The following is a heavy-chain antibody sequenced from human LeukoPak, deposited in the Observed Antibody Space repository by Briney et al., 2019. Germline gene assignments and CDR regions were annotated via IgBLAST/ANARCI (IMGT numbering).Heavy chain of an antibody. CDR1: GYTFTGYY. J-gene: IGHJ5*02. V-gene: IGHV1-2*02. CDR3: ARAEDIVVVPAALEFDP. D-gene: IGHD2-2*01. Sequence: ASVKVSCKASGYTFTGYYMHWVRQAPGQGLEWMGWINPNSGGTNYAQKFQGRVTMTRDTSISTAYMELSRLRSDDTAVYYCARAEDIVVVPAALEFDPWGQEPWSPSPQ. CDR2: INPNSGGT.